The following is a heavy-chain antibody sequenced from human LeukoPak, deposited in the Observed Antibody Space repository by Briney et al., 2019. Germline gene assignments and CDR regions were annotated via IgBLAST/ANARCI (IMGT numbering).Heavy chain of an antibody. J-gene: IGHJ6*02. CDR1: GFTFSSYE. CDR3: ARAVGTWIQLWSPNYYYGMDV. CDR2: ISSSGSTI. Sequence: GGSLRLSCAASGFTFSSYEMNWVRQAPGKGREWVLYISSSGSTIYYADSVGGRFTISRDNANNSLYLQMNSLRAEDTAVYYCARAVGTWIQLWSPNYYYGMDVWGQGTTVTVSS. V-gene: IGHV3-48*03. D-gene: IGHD5-18*01.